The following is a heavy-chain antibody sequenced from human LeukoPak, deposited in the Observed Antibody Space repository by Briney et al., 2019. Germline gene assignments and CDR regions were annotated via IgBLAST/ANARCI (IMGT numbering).Heavy chain of an antibody. CDR3: ARVGKGSDYFGY. CDR1: GYTFTSYG. CDR2: ISAYNGNT. Sequence: ASVKVSCKASGYTFTSYGISWVRQAPGQGLEWMGWISAYNGNTNYAQKFQGRVTMTRDTSISTAYMELSRLRSDDTAVYYCARVGKGSDYFGYWGQGTLVTVSS. V-gene: IGHV1-18*01. D-gene: IGHD3-10*01. J-gene: IGHJ4*02.